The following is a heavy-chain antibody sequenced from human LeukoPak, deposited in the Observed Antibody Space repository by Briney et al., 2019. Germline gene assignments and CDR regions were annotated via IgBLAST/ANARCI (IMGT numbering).Heavy chain of an antibody. CDR2: IRYHGSDK. CDR1: GFTFSGSG. J-gene: IGHJ4*02. D-gene: IGHD2-2*01. V-gene: IGHV3-30*02. Sequence: GGSLRLSCAASGFTFSGSGMHWVRQAPGKGLEWVAFIRYHGSDKFYADSVKGRFTISRDNSKNTLYLQMNSLRPEDTFVYYCARSPTSWYFDYWGQGTLVTVSS. CDR3: ARSPTSWYFDY.